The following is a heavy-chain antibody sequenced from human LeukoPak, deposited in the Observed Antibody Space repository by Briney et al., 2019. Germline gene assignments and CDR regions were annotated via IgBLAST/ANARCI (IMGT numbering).Heavy chain of an antibody. Sequence: PGRSLRLSCAASGFTFDDYAMHWVRQAPGKGLEWVSGISWNSGSIGYADSVKGRFTISRDNAKNSLYLQMNSLRAEDTALYYCAKSPDSGSYVTGYYYYYYMDVWGKGTTVTVSS. CDR1: GFTFDDYA. CDR2: ISWNSGSI. D-gene: IGHD1-26*01. J-gene: IGHJ6*03. V-gene: IGHV3-9*01. CDR3: AKSPDSGSYVTGYYYYYYMDV.